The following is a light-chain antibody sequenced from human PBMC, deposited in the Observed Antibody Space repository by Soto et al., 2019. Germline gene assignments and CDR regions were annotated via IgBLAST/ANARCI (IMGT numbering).Light chain of an antibody. CDR2: GAS. CDR3: QQYGNSPKS. Sequence: EIVLTQSPGTLSLSPGERVTLSCRASQSVSSSYLAWYQQKAGQAPRLLIHGASTRATGIPDRFSGSGSGTDFTLTISRLEPEDFAVYYCQQYGNSPKSFDQGTKVEIK. V-gene: IGKV3-20*01. J-gene: IGKJ1*01. CDR1: QSVSSSY.